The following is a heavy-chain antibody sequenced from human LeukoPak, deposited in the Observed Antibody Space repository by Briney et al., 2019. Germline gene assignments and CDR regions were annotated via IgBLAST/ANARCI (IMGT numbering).Heavy chain of an antibody. J-gene: IGHJ4*02. Sequence: GESLKISCKGSGYSFTSHWIGWVRQMPGKGLEWVGIIHPGDSDTRYSPSFQGQVTIAADKSISTAYLQWSSLKASDTAMHYCARESTYTRTWSWGWGPGANVPFDSWGQGTLVTVSS. CDR3: ARESTYTRTWSWGWGPGANVPFDS. CDR1: GYSFTSHW. D-gene: IGHD7-27*01. CDR2: IHPGDSDT. V-gene: IGHV5-51*01.